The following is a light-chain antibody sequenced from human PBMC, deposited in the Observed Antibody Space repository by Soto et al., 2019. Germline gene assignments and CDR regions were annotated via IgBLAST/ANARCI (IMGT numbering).Light chain of an antibody. V-gene: IGLV2-23*02. CDR3: CSYVGDHTVV. J-gene: IGLJ3*02. CDR2: EVT. CDR1: HNL. Sequence: QSALTQPASVSGSPGQSITISCSGTHNLVSWYQHVPGKGPRLIIYEVTERPSGVSSRFSGSKSVDTASLIISGLQAEDEAIYYCCSYVGDHTVVFGGGTKVTVL.